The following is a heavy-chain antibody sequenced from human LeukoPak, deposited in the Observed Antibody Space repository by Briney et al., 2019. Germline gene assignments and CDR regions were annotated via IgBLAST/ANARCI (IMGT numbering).Heavy chain of an antibody. CDR2: IRSGGSYT. V-gene: IGHV3-11*06. J-gene: IGHJ4*02. D-gene: IGHD3-22*01. Sequence: GGSLRLSCAASGFTFSDYYMSWIRQAPGKGLEWVSCIRSGGSYTNYADSVKGRFTISRDNAKNSLYLQMNSLRAEDTAVYYCAKTSYDSSGYSHYFDHWGQGTLVTVSS. CDR1: GFTFSDYY. CDR3: AKTSYDSSGYSHYFDH.